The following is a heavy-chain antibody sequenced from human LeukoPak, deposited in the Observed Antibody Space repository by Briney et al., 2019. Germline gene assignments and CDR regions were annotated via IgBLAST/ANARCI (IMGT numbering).Heavy chain of an antibody. D-gene: IGHD6-19*01. V-gene: IGHV3-7*01. J-gene: IGHJ4*02. CDR2: IKQDGSEK. CDR3: ARLSTAVAGGDY. Sequence: GGSLRLSCAASGLAFSKSWMSWVRQTPGEGLEWVANIKQDGSEKYYVDSVKGRFTISRDSAKNSLYLQMNSLIVEDTAVYYCARLSTAVAGGDYWGQGTLVTVSS. CDR1: GLAFSKSW.